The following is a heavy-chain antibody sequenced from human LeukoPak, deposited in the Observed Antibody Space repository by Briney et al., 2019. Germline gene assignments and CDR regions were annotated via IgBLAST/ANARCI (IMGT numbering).Heavy chain of an antibody. CDR2: IYYSGSP. Sequence: PSETLSLTCTVSGGSISSSSSYWGWIRQPPGKGLEWNGRIYYSGSPSYNPSLKSRVTISVDPSKNQFSLKLSSVTAADTAVYYCARHEYYYDSSGLSGFYYWGQGTLVTVSS. CDR3: ARHEYYYDSSGLSGFYY. J-gene: IGHJ4*02. D-gene: IGHD3-22*01. V-gene: IGHV4-39*01. CDR1: GGSISSSSSY.